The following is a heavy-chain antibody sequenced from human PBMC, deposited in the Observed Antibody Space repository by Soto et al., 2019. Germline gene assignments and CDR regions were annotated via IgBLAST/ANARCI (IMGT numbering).Heavy chain of an antibody. V-gene: IGHV3-66*01. Sequence: EVQLVESGGGLVQPGGSLRLSCAASGFTVSSNYMSWVRQAPGKGLEWVSVIYSGASGGNTYYADSVKGRFTISRDNSKNTLFLQMNSLRAEDTAVYYCVRDRDSGDYVTDYWGQGTLVTVSS. CDR3: VRDRDSGDYVTDY. CDR1: GFTVSSNY. J-gene: IGHJ4*02. CDR2: IYSGASGGNT. D-gene: IGHD4-17*01.